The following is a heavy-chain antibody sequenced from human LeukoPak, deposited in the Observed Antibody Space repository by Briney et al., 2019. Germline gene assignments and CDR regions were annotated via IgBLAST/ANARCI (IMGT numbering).Heavy chain of an antibody. CDR1: GGSISSDDYY. CDR3: ARVYCSSTSCLFGC. CDR2: IYYSGST. J-gene: IGHJ4*02. V-gene: IGHV4-30-4*01. D-gene: IGHD2-2*01. Sequence: PSETLSLTCTVSGGSISSDDYYWTWIRQPPGKGLEWIWYIYYSGSTYYNPSLKSRVTISVDTSKNQLSLKLSSVTAADTAVYYCARVYCSSTSCLFGCWGQGTLVTVSS.